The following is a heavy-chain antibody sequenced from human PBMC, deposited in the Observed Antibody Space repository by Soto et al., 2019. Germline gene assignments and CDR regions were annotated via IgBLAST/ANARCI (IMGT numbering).Heavy chain of an antibody. V-gene: IGHV4-38-2*01. CDR3: ARAGDYDFWSGYSTWFDP. D-gene: IGHD3-3*01. Sequence: PSETLSLTCAVSGYSISSGYYWGRIRQPPGKGLEWIGSIYHSGSTYYNPSLKSRVTISVDTSKNQFSLKLSSVTAADTAVYYCARAGDYDFWSGYSTWFDPWGQGTLVTVSS. CDR1: GYSISSGYY. CDR2: IYHSGST. J-gene: IGHJ5*02.